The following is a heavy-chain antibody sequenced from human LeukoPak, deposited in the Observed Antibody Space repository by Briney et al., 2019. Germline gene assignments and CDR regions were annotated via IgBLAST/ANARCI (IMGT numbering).Heavy chain of an antibody. CDR2: IREKPHSYST. CDR3: ARGFRYGSNWGFDY. D-gene: IGHD5-24*01. J-gene: IGHJ4*02. V-gene: IGHV3-72*01. CDR1: GFTFSDHY. Sequence: GGPLRLSCTASGFTFSDHYMDWVRQAPGKGLEWVARIREKPHSYSTEYAASVKGRFTISRDDSKNPLYLQMSSLKTEDTAVYCCARGFRYGSNWGFDYWGQGTLVTVSS.